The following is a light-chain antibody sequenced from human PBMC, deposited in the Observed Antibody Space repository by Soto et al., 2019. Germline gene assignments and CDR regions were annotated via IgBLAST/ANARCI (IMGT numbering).Light chain of an antibody. V-gene: IGLV1-44*01. CDR2: SNK. Sequence: QSVLTQPPSASGTPGQRVTISCSGSSSNIGSNTVNWYQQLPGTAPKLLIYSNKQRPSGVPDRFSGSKSGTSASLAISGLPSEDEADYHCAAWDDSLNGVVFGGGTKVTVL. CDR1: SSNIGSNT. CDR3: AAWDDSLNGVV. J-gene: IGLJ2*01.